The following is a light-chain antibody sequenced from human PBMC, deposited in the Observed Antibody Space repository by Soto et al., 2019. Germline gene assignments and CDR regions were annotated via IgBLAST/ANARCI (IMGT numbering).Light chain of an antibody. CDR3: QKYNSAPRT. J-gene: IGKJ4*01. V-gene: IGKV1-27*01. Sequence: IHLIQSPTSLSPSVVDRVTISCRASLPISNYLAWYQQKPGKIPNLLIYAASTLQAGVPSRFSGSGSGTDFTLTISSLQPKDVAANYCQKYNSAPRTFGGGTKV. CDR1: LPISNY. CDR2: AAS.